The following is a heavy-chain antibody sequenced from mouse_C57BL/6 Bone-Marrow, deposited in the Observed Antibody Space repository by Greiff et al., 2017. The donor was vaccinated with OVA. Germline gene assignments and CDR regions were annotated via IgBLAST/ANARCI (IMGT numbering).Heavy chain of an antibody. V-gene: IGHV5-4*01. Sequence: EVKLVESGGGLVKPGGSLKLSCAASGFTFSSYALSWVRQTPEKRLEWVATISDGGSYTYYPDNVQGRFTISRDNAKNNLYLQMSHLKSEDTAMYYCARDGNYGFAYWGQGTLVTVSA. CDR2: ISDGGSYT. CDR1: GFTFSSYA. D-gene: IGHD2-1*01. J-gene: IGHJ3*01. CDR3: ARDGNYGFAY.